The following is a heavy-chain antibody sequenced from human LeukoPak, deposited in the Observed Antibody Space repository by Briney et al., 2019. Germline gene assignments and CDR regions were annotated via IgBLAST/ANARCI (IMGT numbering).Heavy chain of an antibody. CDR1: GGSIISSDYH. CDR2: ISYSGNT. Sequence: SETLSLTCTASGGSIISSDYHWGWVRQPPGKGLEWIGTISYSGNTDYNPSLRSRVTISVDTSNNQFSLRLGSVTAADTAVYHCARHCCSGPAKRVFDIWGQGTMVTVSS. V-gene: IGHV4-39*01. D-gene: IGHD2-15*01. CDR3: ARHCCSGPAKRVFDI. J-gene: IGHJ3*02.